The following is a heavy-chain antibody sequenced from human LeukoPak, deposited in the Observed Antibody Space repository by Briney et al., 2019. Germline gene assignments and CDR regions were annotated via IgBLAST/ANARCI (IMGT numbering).Heavy chain of an antibody. Sequence: ASVKVSCKASGGTFSSYAISWVRQAPGQGLEWMGIINPSGGSTSYAQKFQGRVTMTRDTSTSTVYMELSSLRSEDTAVYYCARDGAPTGFNWFDPWGQGTLVTVSS. D-gene: IGHD3-16*01. CDR1: GGTFSSYA. CDR3: ARDGAPTGFNWFDP. V-gene: IGHV1-46*01. J-gene: IGHJ5*02. CDR2: INPSGGST.